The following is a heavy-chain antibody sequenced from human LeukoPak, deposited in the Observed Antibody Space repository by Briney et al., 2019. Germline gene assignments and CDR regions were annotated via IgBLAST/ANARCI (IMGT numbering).Heavy chain of an antibody. V-gene: IGHV3-23*01. CDR2: ISGSGANT. CDR1: EYTFSSYA. CDR3: ARGRSGYGPFDAFDI. J-gene: IGHJ3*02. Sequence: GGSLRLSCTASEYTFSSYAMTWVRQAPGEGVEWVSAISGSGANTYYADSVKGRFAASRDNSKDTLYLQMRSLRADDTAVYYCARGRSGYGPFDAFDIWGHGTWVIVSS. D-gene: IGHD3-22*01.